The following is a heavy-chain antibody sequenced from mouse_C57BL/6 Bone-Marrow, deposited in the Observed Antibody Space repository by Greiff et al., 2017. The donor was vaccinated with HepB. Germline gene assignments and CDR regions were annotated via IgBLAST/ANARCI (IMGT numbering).Heavy chain of an antibody. CDR3: ARGMIYYDFFDY. CDR1: GYAFSSSW. CDR2: IYPGDGDT. Sequence: VKLMESGPELVKPGASVKISCKASGYAFSSSWMNWVKQRPGKGLEWIGRIYPGDGDTNYNGKFKGKATLTADKSSSTAYMQLSSLTSEDSAVYFCARGMIYYDFFDYWGQGTTLTVSS. D-gene: IGHD2-4*01. J-gene: IGHJ2*01. V-gene: IGHV1-82*01.